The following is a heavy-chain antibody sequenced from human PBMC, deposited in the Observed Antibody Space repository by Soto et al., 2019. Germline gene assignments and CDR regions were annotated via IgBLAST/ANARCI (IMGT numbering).Heavy chain of an antibody. CDR2: ISGSGAGT. Sequence: EVQLLESGGGLVQPGGSLRLSCAASGFPFISYGMTWVRQAPGEGLQCVSSISGSGAGTYYADSVKGRFTISRDNSKNTLTLQMNSLRAEDTAIYYCAKYSSDWDEDYWGQGTLVTVSS. D-gene: IGHD6-19*01. CDR3: AKYSSDWDEDY. J-gene: IGHJ4*02. CDR1: GFPFISYG. V-gene: IGHV3-23*01.